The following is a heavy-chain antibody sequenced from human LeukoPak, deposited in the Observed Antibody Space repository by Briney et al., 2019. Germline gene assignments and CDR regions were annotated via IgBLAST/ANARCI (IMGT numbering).Heavy chain of an antibody. V-gene: IGHV4-39*01. CDR1: GGSISSSSYY. D-gene: IGHD6-19*01. CDR3: ARPKQWLPTAGWLDP. Sequence: PSQTLSLTCAVSGGSISSSSYYWGWIRQPPGKGLEWIGSIYYSGSTYYNPSLKSRVTISVDTSKNQFSLKLSSVTAADTAVYYCARPKQWLPTAGWLDPWGQGTLVTVSS. J-gene: IGHJ5*02. CDR2: IYYSGST.